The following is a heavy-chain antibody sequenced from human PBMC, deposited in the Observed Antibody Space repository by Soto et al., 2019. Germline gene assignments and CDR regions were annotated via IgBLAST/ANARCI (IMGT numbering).Heavy chain of an antibody. J-gene: IGHJ6*02. CDR3: ARVTMIVGGMDV. CDR2: IYHSGST. V-gene: IGHV4-30-2*01. D-gene: IGHD3-22*01. Sequence: QLQLQESGSGLVKPSQTLSLTCAVSGGSISSGGYSWSWIRQPPGKGLEWIGYIYHSGSTYYNPSLKGRVTVSVDSSKNQFSLKLSSVTAADTAVYYCARVTMIVGGMDVWGQGTTVTVSS. CDR1: GGSISSGGYS.